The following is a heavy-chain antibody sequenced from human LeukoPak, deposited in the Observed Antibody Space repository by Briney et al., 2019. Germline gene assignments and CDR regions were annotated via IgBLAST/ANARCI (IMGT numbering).Heavy chain of an antibody. J-gene: IGHJ5*02. Sequence: GGSLRLSCAGSAFTFSSYGMHWVRQAPGKGLEWVAVIWYDGSNRYYADSVKGRFTISRDNSKNTLYLQMNSLRAEDTAVYYCARELIAAAGISWGQGTLVTVSS. CDR2: IWYDGSNR. D-gene: IGHD6-13*01. CDR3: ARELIAAAGIS. CDR1: AFTFSSYG. V-gene: IGHV3-33*01.